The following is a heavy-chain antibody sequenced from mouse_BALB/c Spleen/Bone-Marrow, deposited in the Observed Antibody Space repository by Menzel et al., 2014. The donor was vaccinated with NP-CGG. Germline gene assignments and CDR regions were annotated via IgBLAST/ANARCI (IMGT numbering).Heavy chain of an antibody. Sequence: QVQLQQPGAELVRPGSSVKISCKASGYVFXDYWMNWLRQRPGQGLEWIGQIFPVNADTNYKANFKDKVTLTADKSSTTAYMQLNSLTSEDSAVYFCARFATGSFAYWGQGTLVTVSA. CDR1: GYVFXDYW. CDR3: ARFATGSFAY. V-gene: IGHV1-80*01. D-gene: IGHD1-1*01. CDR2: IFPVNADT. J-gene: IGHJ3*01.